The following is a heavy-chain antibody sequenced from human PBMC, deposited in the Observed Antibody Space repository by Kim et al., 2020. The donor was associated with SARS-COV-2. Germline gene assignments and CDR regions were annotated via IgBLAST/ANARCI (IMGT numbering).Heavy chain of an antibody. J-gene: IGHJ4*02. V-gene: IGHV4-4*02. CDR3: ARAYYDSSGYYYFDY. D-gene: IGHD3-22*01. CDR2: IYHSGST. Sequence: SETLSLTCAVSGGSISSSNWWSWVRQPPGKGLEWIGEIYHSGSTNYNPSLKSRVTISVDKSKNQFSLKLSSVTAADTAVYYCARAYYDSSGYYYFDYWGQGTLVTVSS. CDR1: GGSISSSNW.